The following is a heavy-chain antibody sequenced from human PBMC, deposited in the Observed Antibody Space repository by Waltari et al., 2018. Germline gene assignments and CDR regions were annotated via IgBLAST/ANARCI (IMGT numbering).Heavy chain of an antibody. CDR2: TYHSVST. CDR3: ARRSGSYHGGFDP. Sequence: QVQLQESGPGLVKPSETLSLTCAVSGYSISSGYYWGWIRQPPGKGLEWIGRTYHSVSTYYNPSLKSRVTISVDTSKNQFSLKLSSVTAADTAGYYCARRSGSYHGGFDPWGQGTLVTVSS. V-gene: IGHV4-38-2*01. J-gene: IGHJ5*02. D-gene: IGHD1-26*01. CDR1: GYSISSGYY.